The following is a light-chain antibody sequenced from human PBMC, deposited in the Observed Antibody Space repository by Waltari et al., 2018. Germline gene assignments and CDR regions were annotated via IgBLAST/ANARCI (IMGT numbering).Light chain of an antibody. CDR1: HGVLFSATNKNY. CDR3: QQYYSTPPLT. CDR2: WAS. J-gene: IGKJ4*01. V-gene: IGKV4-1*01. Sequence: DIVMTQSPDSLAVSLGERATIHCKFSHGVLFSATNKNYLAWYQQQPGQPPKLLIYWASTRESGVPDRFSGSGSGTDFTLTISSLQAEDVAVYYCQQYYSTPPLTFGGGTKVEIK.